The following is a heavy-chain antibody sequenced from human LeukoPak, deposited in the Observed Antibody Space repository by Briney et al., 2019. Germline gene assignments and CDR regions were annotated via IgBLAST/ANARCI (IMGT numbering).Heavy chain of an antibody. Sequence: ASVKVSCKASGYIFSSHGISWVRQAPGEGLEWMGWITTYKGNMAYAPKFQGRVTMTTDTSTSTAYMELRSLRSDDTAVYYCARVAYSSSEDYWGQGTLVTVSS. CDR2: ITTYKGNM. CDR1: GYIFSSHG. D-gene: IGHD6-6*01. V-gene: IGHV1-18*01. J-gene: IGHJ4*02. CDR3: ARVAYSSSEDY.